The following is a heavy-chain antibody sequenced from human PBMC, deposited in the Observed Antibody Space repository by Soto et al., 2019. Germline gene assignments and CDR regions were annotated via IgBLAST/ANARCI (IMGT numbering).Heavy chain of an antibody. CDR3: ARVAVGATIRFGYFDY. V-gene: IGHV3-48*01. J-gene: IGHJ4*02. CDR2: ISSSSSTI. D-gene: IGHD1-26*01. CDR1: GFTFSSYS. Sequence: PGGSLRLSCAASGFTFSSYSMNWVRQAPGKGLEWVSYISSSSSTIYYADSVKGRFTISRDNAKNSLYLQMNSLRAEDTAVYYCARVAVGATIRFGYFDYWGQGTLVTVSS.